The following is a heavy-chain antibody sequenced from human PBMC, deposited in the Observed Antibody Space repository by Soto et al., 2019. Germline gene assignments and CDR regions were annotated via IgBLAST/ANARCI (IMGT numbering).Heavy chain of an antibody. J-gene: IGHJ6*02. V-gene: IGHV4-59*01. Sequence: SETLCLTCTVSGGSISSCYWSWIRQPPGKGLEWIGYIYYSGSTNYNPSLKSRVTISVDTSKNQFSLKLSSVTAADTAVYYCAREGCSSTSCYPNYYYYGMDAWGEGTTVNVS. CDR3: AREGCSSTSCYPNYYYYGMDA. D-gene: IGHD2-2*01. CDR1: GGSISSCY. CDR2: IYYSGST.